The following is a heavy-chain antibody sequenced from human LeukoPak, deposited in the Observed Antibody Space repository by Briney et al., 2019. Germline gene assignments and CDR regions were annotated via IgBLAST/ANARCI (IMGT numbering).Heavy chain of an antibody. CDR1: GFTFGDYG. CDR2: IWYDGSNK. V-gene: IGHV3-33*01. Sequence: GGSLRLSCTVSGFTFGDYGMSWFRQAPGKGLEWVAVIWYDGSNKYYADSVKGRFTISRDNSKNTLYLQMNSLRAEDTAVYYCAREGHRGAFDIWGQGTMVTVSS. CDR3: AREGHRGAFDI. D-gene: IGHD3-16*02. J-gene: IGHJ3*02.